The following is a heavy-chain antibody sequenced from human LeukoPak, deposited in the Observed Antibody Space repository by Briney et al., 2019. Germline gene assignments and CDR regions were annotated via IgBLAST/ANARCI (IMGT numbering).Heavy chain of an antibody. Sequence: GGSLRLSCVASGLTVNSNYMSWVRQAPGKGLAWVSVIRSDGSITTYADSVKGRFTISRDTAKNTLYLQMNSLRAEDTAVYYCARDGRSGNFDKWGQGTLVSVSS. CDR3: ARDGRSGNFDK. CDR2: IRSDGSIT. J-gene: IGHJ4*02. V-gene: IGHV3-74*01. CDR1: GLTVNSNY. D-gene: IGHD1-26*01.